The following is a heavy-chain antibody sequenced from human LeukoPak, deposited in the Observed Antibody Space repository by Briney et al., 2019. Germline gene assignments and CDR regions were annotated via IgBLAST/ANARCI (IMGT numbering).Heavy chain of an antibody. V-gene: IGHV3-74*01. CDR3: AGAYDILTGYNWFDP. J-gene: IGHJ5*02. D-gene: IGHD3-9*01. Sequence: GGSLRLSCAASGFTFSIYSMHWVRQAPGKGLVWVSRIKSDGSSTSYADSVKGRFTISRDNAKNTLYLQMDSLRAEDTAVYYCAGAYDILTGYNWFDPWGQGTLVTVSS. CDR1: GFTFSIYS. CDR2: IKSDGSST.